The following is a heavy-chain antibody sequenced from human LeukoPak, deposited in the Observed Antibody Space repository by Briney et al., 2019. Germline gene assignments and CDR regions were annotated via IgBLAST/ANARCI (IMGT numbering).Heavy chain of an antibody. D-gene: IGHD3-22*01. CDR3: ANSRYYYDSSGYSH. CDR2: ISGSGGST. Sequence: GGSLRLSCAASGFTFSSYAMSWVRQAPGKGLEWVSAISGSGGSTYYADSVKGRFTISRDNSKNTLYLQMNSLRAEDTAVYYCANSRYYYDSSGYSHWGRGTLVTVSS. V-gene: IGHV3-23*01. J-gene: IGHJ1*01. CDR1: GFTFSSYA.